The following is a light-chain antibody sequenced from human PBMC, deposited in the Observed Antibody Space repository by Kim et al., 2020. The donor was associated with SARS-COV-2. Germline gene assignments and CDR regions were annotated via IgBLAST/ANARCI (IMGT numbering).Light chain of an antibody. CDR2: DAS. CDR1: QYIDNW. V-gene: IGKV3-11*01. J-gene: IGKJ2*01. Sequence: EIVLTQSPATLSLSPGERATLSCRASQYIDNWLGWYQQKPGQVPRLLIYDASERATGIPARFSGSGSGTDFTLTISSLEPEDFAVYYCQHRRTWPLTFGQGTKLEIK. CDR3: QHRRTWPLT.